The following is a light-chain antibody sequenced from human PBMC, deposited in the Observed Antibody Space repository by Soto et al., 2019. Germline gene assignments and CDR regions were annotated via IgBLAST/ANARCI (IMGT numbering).Light chain of an antibody. CDR2: EAS. Sequence: DIQMTQSPSTLSAFVGDRVTITCRASQTISSWLAWYQQKPGKAPKLMIYEASTLQSGVPSRFSGSGSGTEFTLTISGLLPEDFATYHCQQLNTLPFTFGQGTRLEIK. CDR3: QQLNTLPFT. CDR1: QTISSW. V-gene: IGKV1-5*01. J-gene: IGKJ5*01.